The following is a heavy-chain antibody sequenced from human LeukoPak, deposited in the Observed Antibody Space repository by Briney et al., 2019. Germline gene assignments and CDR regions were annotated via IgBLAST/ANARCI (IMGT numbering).Heavy chain of an antibody. CDR3: AREKSGRGSGSYWGNYYYYYYMDV. CDR2: INQDGSEK. J-gene: IGHJ6*03. Sequence: GGSLRLSCAASGFMFSSYWMSWVRQAPGKGLEWVANINQDGSEKHYMDSMKGRFTISRDNSKSSLYLQMNSLRAEDTAVYYCAREKSGRGSGSYWGNYYYYYYMDVWGKGTTVTISS. CDR1: GFMFSSYW. V-gene: IGHV3-7*01. D-gene: IGHD3-10*01.